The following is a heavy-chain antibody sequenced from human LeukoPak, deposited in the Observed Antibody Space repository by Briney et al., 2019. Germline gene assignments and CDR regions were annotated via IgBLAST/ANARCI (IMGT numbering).Heavy chain of an antibody. Sequence: QPSETLSLTCTVSGGSITSGTYYWSWIRQPAGKGLEWIGRVSTTGSTMYNPSLKSRVILSVDTSKNQFSLNLSSVTAADTAVYFCVRDYSSGAFDMWGQGTMVTVSS. J-gene: IGHJ3*02. D-gene: IGHD5-18*01. V-gene: IGHV4-61*02. CDR2: VSTTGST. CDR1: GGSITSGTYY. CDR3: VRDYSSGAFDM.